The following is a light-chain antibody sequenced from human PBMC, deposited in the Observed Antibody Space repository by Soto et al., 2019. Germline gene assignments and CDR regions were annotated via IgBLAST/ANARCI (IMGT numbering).Light chain of an antibody. J-gene: IGKJ4*01. CDR3: QQYGSSPLT. CDR1: QSVSSSY. CDR2: DAP. Sequence: EIVLKHSPGTRSFSPGEIATLSFSASQSVSSSYLAWYQQKPGQAPRLLIYDAPSRATGIPDRFSGGGSGTDFTLTISRLEPEDFAVYQCQQYGSSPLTFGGGIKVDI. V-gene: IGKV3-20*01.